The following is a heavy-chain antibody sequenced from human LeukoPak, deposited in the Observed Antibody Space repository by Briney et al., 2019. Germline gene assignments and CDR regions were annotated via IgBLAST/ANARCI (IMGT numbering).Heavy chain of an antibody. CDR1: GARFSSYA. CDR3: ARDCNYGSSCGTPSLFDY. V-gene: IGHV1-69*05. D-gene: IGHD6-13*01. J-gene: IGHJ4*02. CDR2: IIPIFGRA. Sequence: GASVKVSCKASGARFSSYAISWVRQAPGQGLEWMGRIIPIFGRANSAQKFPGRVTITTDEATSTAYMELSSLRSEDTAVYYCARDCNYGSSCGTPSLFDYWGQRTLVTVSS.